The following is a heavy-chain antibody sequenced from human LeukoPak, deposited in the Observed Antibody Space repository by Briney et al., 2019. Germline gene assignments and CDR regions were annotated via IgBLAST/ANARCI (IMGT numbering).Heavy chain of an antibody. J-gene: IGHJ4*02. CDR1: GFTFSSYA. CDR3: VAQPTADSSGYYYFDF. V-gene: IGHV3-30*04. Sequence: QTGGSLRLSCAASGFTFSSYAMHWVRQAPGKGLEWVAVISYDGSNKYYADSVKGRFTISRDNSKNTLYLQMNSLRAEDTAVYYCVAQPTADSSGYYYFDFWAQGTLVTVSS. CDR2: ISYDGSNK. D-gene: IGHD3-22*01.